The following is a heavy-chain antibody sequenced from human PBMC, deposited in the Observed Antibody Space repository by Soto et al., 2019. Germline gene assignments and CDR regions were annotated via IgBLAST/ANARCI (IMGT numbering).Heavy chain of an antibody. Sequence: PSSTXSLTCTCSGFSIIIYYVILVRHPPGKGLELIGYIYYSGSTNYNPSLKSRVTISVDTSKNQFSLKLSSVTAAETAVYYCERVRTLGDTASNWLEPWGQGTLV. CDR1: GFSIIIYY. V-gene: IGHV4-59*01. CDR2: IYYSGST. D-gene: IGHD5-18*01. CDR3: ERVRTLGDTASNWLEP. J-gene: IGHJ5*02.